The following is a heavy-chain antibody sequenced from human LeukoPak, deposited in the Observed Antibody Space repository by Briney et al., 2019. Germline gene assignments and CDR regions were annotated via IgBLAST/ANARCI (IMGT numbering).Heavy chain of an antibody. CDR1: GFTFGDYA. CDR3: AKDYCSSTSCYIFDY. V-gene: IGHV3-49*03. D-gene: IGHD2-2*02. J-gene: IGHJ4*02. Sequence: GGSLRLSCTASGFTFGDYAMSWFRQAPGKGLEWVGFIRSKAYGGTTEYAASVKGRFTISRDDSKSIAYLQMNSLKTEDTAVYYCAKDYCSSTSCYIFDYWGQGTLVTVSS. CDR2: IRSKAYGGTT.